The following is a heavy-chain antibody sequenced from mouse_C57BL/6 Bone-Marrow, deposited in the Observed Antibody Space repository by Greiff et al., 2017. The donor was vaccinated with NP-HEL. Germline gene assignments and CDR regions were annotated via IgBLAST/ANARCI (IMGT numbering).Heavy chain of an antibody. CDR2: FYPGSGSI. CDR1: GYTFTEYT. CDR3: ARHEEEERGLRGYYAMDY. Sequence: QVQLQQSGAELVKPGASVKLSCKASGYTFTEYTIHWVKQRSGQGLEWIGWFYPGSGSIKYNEKFKDKATLTADKSSSTVYMELSRLTSEDSAVYFCARHEEEERGLRGYYAMDYWGQGTSVTVSS. V-gene: IGHV1-62-2*01. D-gene: IGHD2-4*01. J-gene: IGHJ4*01.